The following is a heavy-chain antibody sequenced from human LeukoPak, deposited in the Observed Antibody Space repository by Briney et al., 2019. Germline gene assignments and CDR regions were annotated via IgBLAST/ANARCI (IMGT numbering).Heavy chain of an antibody. D-gene: IGHD6-13*01. CDR1: GGSISSGSYY. CDR2: IYTSGST. V-gene: IGHV4-61*02. J-gene: IGHJ6*03. Sequence: SETLSLTCTVSGGSISSGSYYWSWIRQPAGKGLEWIGRIYTSGSTNYNPSLKSRVTISVDTSKNQFSLKLSSVTAADTAVCYCARAVRYSSSWWPGNYYYYYMDVWGKGTTVTISS. CDR3: ARAVRYSSSWWPGNYYYYYMDV.